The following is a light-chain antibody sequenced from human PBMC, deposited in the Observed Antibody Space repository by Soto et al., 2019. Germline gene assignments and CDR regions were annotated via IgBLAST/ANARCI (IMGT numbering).Light chain of an antibody. V-gene: IGKV1-27*01. CDR3: QKYDSAPWA. Sequence: DIQMTQSPSSLSASLGDRVTITCRASQGIKKYVAWYQQKPGKVPQLLIYAASTLQSGVPSRFSGSGSGTEFTLTISSLQPEDVATYHCQKYDSAPWAFGQGTKVEIK. CDR2: AAS. J-gene: IGKJ1*01. CDR1: QGIKKY.